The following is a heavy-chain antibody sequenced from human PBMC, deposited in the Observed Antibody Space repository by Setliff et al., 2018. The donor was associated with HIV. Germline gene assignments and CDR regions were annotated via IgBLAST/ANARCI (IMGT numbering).Heavy chain of an antibody. CDR1: GGIFTNYG. CDR3: ARERAPHEPTFDS. CDR2: IVPTFGKP. V-gene: IGHV1-69*06. J-gene: IGHJ4*02. Sequence: ASVKVSCKTSGGIFTNYGFNWIRQAPGQGPEWMGDIVPTFGKPNYAEKFQDRVTITADKSTHTVYMQLRSLRSADTAIYYCARERAPHEPTFDSWGQGTLVTVSS.